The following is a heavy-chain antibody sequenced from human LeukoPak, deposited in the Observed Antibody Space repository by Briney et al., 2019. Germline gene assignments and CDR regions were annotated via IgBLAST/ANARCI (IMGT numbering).Heavy chain of an antibody. CDR2: INNDGSSR. V-gene: IGHV3-74*01. CDR1: GFTFSSYW. J-gene: IGHJ4*02. CDR3: ARDTKSLTLYYFDY. Sequence: GGSLILSCAASGFTFSSYWMHWVRQAPGRGLVWVSRINNDGSSRSYADSVRGRFTISRDNAKNTLYLQMNSLRAEDTAVYYCARDTKSLTLYYFDYWGQGTLATVSS. D-gene: IGHD4-23*01.